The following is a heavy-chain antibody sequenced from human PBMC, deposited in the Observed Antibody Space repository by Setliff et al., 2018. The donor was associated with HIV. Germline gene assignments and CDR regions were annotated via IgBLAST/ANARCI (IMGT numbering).Heavy chain of an antibody. D-gene: IGHD3-3*01. CDR2: ISGSGDST. V-gene: IGHV3-23*01. CDR1: GFTFNYHA. CDR3: ARDKAVNSWSGYYTPTYMDV. Sequence: GGSLRLSCAASGFTFNYHAMTWVRQAPGKGLEWVSGISGSGDSTFYAHSVKGRFTISRDNSRDTLYLQMNSLRAEDTAMYYCARDKAVNSWSGYYTPTYMDVWGKGTTVTVSS. J-gene: IGHJ6*03.